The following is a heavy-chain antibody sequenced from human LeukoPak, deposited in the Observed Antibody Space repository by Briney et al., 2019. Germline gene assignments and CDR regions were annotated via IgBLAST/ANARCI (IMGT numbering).Heavy chain of an antibody. Sequence: PSETLSLTCTVSGGSINDSGYFWSWIRQPPGKGLEWIGEINHSGSTNYNPSLKSRVTISVDTSKNQFSLKLSSVTAADTAVYYCARGRYSSGWALDYWGQGTLVTVSS. V-gene: IGHV4-34*01. CDR2: INHSGST. D-gene: IGHD6-19*01. CDR1: GGSINDSGYF. J-gene: IGHJ4*02. CDR3: ARGRYSSGWALDY.